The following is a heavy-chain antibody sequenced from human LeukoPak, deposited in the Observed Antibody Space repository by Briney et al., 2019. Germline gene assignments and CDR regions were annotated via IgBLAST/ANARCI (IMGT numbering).Heavy chain of an antibody. CDR1: GFTFSSYA. D-gene: IGHD1-26*01. Sequence: PGGSLRLSCAASGFTFSSYAMSWVRQAPGKGLEWVSAISGSGGSTYYADSVKGRFTISRDNSKNTLYLQMNSLRAEDTAVYYCAKDRHSGSYLFPACAWFDPWGQGTLVTVSS. V-gene: IGHV3-23*01. J-gene: IGHJ5*02. CDR2: ISGSGGST. CDR3: AKDRHSGSYLFPACAWFDP.